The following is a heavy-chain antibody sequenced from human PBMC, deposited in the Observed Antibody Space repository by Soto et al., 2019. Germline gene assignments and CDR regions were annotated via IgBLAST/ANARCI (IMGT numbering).Heavy chain of an antibody. CDR1: GFTFSSYA. V-gene: IGHV3-23*01. D-gene: IGHD2-8*01. Sequence: GGSLRLSCAASGFTFSSYAMSWVRQAPGKGLEWVSAISGSGGSTYYADSVKGRFTISRDNSKNTLYLQMNSLRAEDTAVYYCANNIRPKDIVLMVYVAPKYGMDVWGQGTTVTVSS. CDR2: ISGSGGST. J-gene: IGHJ6*02. CDR3: ANNIRPKDIVLMVYVAPKYGMDV.